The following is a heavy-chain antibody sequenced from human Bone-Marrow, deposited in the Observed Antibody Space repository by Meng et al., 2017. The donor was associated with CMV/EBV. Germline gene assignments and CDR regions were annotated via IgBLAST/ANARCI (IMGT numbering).Heavy chain of an antibody. CDR1: GYTFTGYY. V-gene: IGHV1-2*02. Sequence: AGYTFTGYYMQGVRQTPGQGLEWMGWINPHNGGTNYAQNFQGRVTMARDTSISTVYMQLSRLRSDDTAVYYCANLYSSSSGHYFDYWGQGTLVTVSS. J-gene: IGHJ4*02. CDR3: ANLYSSSSGHYFDY. D-gene: IGHD6-6*01. CDR2: INPHNGGT.